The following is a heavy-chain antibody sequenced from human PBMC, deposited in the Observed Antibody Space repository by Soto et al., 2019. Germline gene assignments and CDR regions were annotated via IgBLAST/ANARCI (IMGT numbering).Heavy chain of an antibody. Sequence: SSVTVPHKHSRCTFSNYAISLVRLAPRQGLEWLVVIIPIFGTANYAQKFQGRVTITADESTSTAYMELSSLRSEDTAVYYCAHLVIVLVPAAIGYYYYGMDVWGQGTTVTVSS. CDR2: IIPIFGTA. CDR1: RCTFSNYA. CDR3: AHLVIVLVPAAIGYYYYGMDV. V-gene: IGHV1-69*13. D-gene: IGHD2-2*03. J-gene: IGHJ6*02.